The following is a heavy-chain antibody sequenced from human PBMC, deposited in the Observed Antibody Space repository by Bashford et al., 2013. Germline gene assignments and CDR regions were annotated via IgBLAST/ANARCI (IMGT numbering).Heavy chain of an antibody. V-gene: IGHV3-7*01. CDR2: IKQDGSEK. Sequence: VRQAPGKGLQWVASIKQDGSEKYYVDSVKGRFTISRDNAKNSLYLQMNSLRAEDTAVYYCARDSPWRHDCWGQGTLVTVSS. J-gene: IGHJ4*02. D-gene: IGHD3-3*01. CDR3: ARDSPWRHDC.